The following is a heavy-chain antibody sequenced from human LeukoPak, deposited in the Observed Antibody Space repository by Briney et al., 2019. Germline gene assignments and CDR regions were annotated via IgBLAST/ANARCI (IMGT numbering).Heavy chain of an antibody. J-gene: IGHJ4*02. CDR1: GGTFSNFG. CDR3: ARSFLIIPSFTSIAVAYHNDY. V-gene: IGHV1-69*04. D-gene: IGHD6-19*01. CDR2: VIPILDLT. Sequence: ASVKVSCKASGGTFSNFGISWVRQAPGQGLEWMGRVIPILDLTYYAQKFQDRVTITADKSTITAYMGLSSLRSDDTAVYYCARSFLIIPSFTSIAVAYHNDYWGQGTLVTVSS.